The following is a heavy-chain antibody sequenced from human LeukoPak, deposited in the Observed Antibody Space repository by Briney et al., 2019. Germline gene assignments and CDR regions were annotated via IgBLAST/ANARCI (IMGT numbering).Heavy chain of an antibody. D-gene: IGHD4-23*01. CDR2: IYHSGST. Sequence: PSETLSLTCAVSGGSISSGGYSWSWIRQPPGKGLEWIGYIYHSGSTYYNPSLKSRVTISVDRSKNQFSLKLSSVTAADTAVYYCARAGPPPYGGVLGYWGQGTLVTVSS. V-gene: IGHV4-30-2*01. CDR1: GGSISSGGYS. J-gene: IGHJ4*02. CDR3: ARAGPPPYGGVLGY.